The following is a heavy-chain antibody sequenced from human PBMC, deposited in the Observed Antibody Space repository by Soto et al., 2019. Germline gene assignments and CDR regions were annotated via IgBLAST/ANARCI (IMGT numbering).Heavy chain of an antibody. Sequence: SETLSLTCTVSGGSVSGYYWSWIRQSPGRGLEWPGYIFYRGTTLYSPSVQRRLSITVDTSKNQFSLKMRSVTAADTAIYYCTRHAIIARLQYGMDVWGRGTTVTVSS. V-gene: IGHV4-59*02. J-gene: IGHJ6*02. CDR2: IFYRGTT. CDR1: GGSVSGYY. CDR3: TRHAIIARLQYGMDV. D-gene: IGHD1-26*01.